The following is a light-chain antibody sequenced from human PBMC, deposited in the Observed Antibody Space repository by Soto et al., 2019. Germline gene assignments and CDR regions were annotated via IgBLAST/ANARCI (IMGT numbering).Light chain of an antibody. CDR3: QQSGTSQIT. V-gene: IGKV3-20*01. CDR1: QSVTSRY. Sequence: EILSTQSPCTLSPVTGERPTLSCRSSQSVTSRYLAWYQQKPGQAHRILIYGEYNRATGITERFSGSGSGTDFTLTISSLEPEDFAVYYCQQSGTSQITFGKGTRVEIK. J-gene: IGKJ5*01. CDR2: GEY.